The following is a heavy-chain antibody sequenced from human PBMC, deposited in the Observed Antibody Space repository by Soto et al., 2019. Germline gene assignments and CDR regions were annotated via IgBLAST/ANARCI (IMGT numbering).Heavy chain of an antibody. Sequence: QVQLVQSGAEVKKPGASVKISCRASGYTFTNYYMQWVRQAPGKGLEWMAIINPSGFSTSYAQKFQGRMTLTMDTSASTVYMELPSLRSEDTAVYYCAVAAFDYWGQGTLGTVPS. CDR1: GYTFTNYY. J-gene: IGHJ4*02. CDR2: INPSGFST. CDR3: AVAAFDY. D-gene: IGHD2-15*01. V-gene: IGHV1-46*01.